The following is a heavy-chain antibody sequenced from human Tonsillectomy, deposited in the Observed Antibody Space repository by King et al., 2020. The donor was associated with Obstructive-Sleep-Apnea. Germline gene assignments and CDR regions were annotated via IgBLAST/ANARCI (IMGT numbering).Heavy chain of an antibody. CDR1: GGSISSYD. J-gene: IGHJ3*02. CDR3: ARLTAYSYGVRAFDI. Sequence: VQLQESGPGLVKPSETLSLTCTVSGGSISSYDWNWIRQPAGKGLEWIGRIYISESTNYNPSLKSRVTMSVDTSKNQFSLKLTSVTAADTAVYYCARLTAYSYGVRAFDIWGQGTMVTVSS. CDR2: IYISEST. D-gene: IGHD4-17*01. V-gene: IGHV4-4*07.